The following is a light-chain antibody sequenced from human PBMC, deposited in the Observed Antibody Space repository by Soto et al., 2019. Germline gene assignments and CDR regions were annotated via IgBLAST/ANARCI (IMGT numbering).Light chain of an antibody. Sequence: QSVLTQPPSASGTPGQGVTISCSGSSSNIGSNYVYWYQQLPGTAPKLLIYRNNQRPSGVPDRFSGSKSGTSASLAIGGLRSEDEADYYCAAWDDSLSGWVFGGWTQLTVL. CDR3: AAWDDSLSGWV. CDR1: SSNIGSNY. J-gene: IGLJ3*02. V-gene: IGLV1-47*01. CDR2: RNN.